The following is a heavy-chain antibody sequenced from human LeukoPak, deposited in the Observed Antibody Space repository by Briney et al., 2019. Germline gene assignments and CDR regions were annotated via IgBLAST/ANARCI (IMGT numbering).Heavy chain of an antibody. CDR2: IIPILGIA. CDR1: GGTFSSYT. CDR3: ARDWSGYCSSTSCFHYYFDY. D-gene: IGHD2-2*03. J-gene: IGHJ4*02. Sequence: SVKVSCKPSGGTFSSYTISWVRQAPGQGLEWMGRIIPILGIANYAQKFQGRVTITADKSTSTAYMELSSLRSEDTAVYYCARDWSGYCSSTSCFHYYFDYWGQGTLVTVSS. V-gene: IGHV1-69*04.